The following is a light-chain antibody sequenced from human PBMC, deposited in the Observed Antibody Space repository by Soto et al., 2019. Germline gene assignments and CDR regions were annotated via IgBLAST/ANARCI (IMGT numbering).Light chain of an antibody. V-gene: IGLV1-40*01. CDR3: QSYDSSLSGYV. CDR2: GNS. CDR1: SSNIGAGYD. Sequence: QSVLTQPPSVSGAPGQRVTISCTGSSSNIGAGYDVHWYQQLPGTAPKLLIYGNSNRPSGVPDRFSGSKSGTSASLAITGLQAEDEADYYCQSYDSSLSGYVFGTGTKLTRP. J-gene: IGLJ1*01.